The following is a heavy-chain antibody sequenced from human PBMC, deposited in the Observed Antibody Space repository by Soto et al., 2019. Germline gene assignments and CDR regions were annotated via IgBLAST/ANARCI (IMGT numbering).Heavy chain of an antibody. CDR3: AREDSGAFFDF. D-gene: IGHD2-15*01. J-gene: IGHJ4*02. CDR1: GGSIMSGGYS. V-gene: IGHV4-30-2*01. CDR2: IYSGTT. Sequence: TLSLTCAVSGGSIMSGGYSWSWILQPPGKGLEWIGYIYSGTTHYNPSLESRVTIAMDRSKNQVSLSLKSVTAADTAVYYCAREDSGAFFDFWGQGTLVTVSS.